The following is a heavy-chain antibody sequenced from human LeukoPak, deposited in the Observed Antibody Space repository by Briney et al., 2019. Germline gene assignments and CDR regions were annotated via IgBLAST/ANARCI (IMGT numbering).Heavy chain of an antibody. D-gene: IGHD4-17*01. CDR1: GFTVSSNY. J-gene: IGHJ4*02. CDR3: ASTFYGDSPPY. V-gene: IGHV3-66*01. CDR2: IYSGGST. Sequence: GGSLRHSCAASGFTVSSNYMSWVRQAPGKGLEWVSVIYSGGSTYYADSVKGRFTISRDNSKNTLYLQMNSLRAEDTAVYYCASTFYGDSPPYWGQGTLVTVSS.